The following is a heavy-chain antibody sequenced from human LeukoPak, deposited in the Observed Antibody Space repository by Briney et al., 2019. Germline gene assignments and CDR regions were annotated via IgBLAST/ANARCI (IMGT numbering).Heavy chain of an antibody. Sequence: QPGGSLRLSCAVSGFTLSSYWMHWVRQAPGKGLVWVARINSDGSGTRYADSVKGRFTISRDNSKNTLYLQMNSLRAEDTAVYYCAKGTYYYDSSGYNRFDYWGQGTLVTVSS. D-gene: IGHD3-22*01. CDR2: INSDGSGT. V-gene: IGHV3-74*01. CDR3: AKGTYYYDSSGYNRFDY. J-gene: IGHJ4*02. CDR1: GFTLSSYW.